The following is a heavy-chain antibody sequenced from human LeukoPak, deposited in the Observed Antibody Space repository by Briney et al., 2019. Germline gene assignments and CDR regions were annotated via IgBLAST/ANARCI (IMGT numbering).Heavy chain of an antibody. CDR2: IYYSGST. V-gene: IGHV4-59*01. J-gene: IGHJ3*02. CDR1: GGSISSYY. CDR3: ARGPRRASKSAFDT. Sequence: PSETLSLTCTVSGGSISSYYWSWIRQPPGKGLEWIGYIYYSGSTNYNPSLKSRVTISVDTSKNQFSLKLSSVTAADTAVYYCARGPRRASKSAFDTWGQGTMVTVSS.